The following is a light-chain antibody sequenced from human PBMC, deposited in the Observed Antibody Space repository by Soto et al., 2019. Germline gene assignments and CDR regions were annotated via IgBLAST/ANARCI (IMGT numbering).Light chain of an antibody. Sequence: SYELTQPPSVSVSPGQTASITCSGDKLGDKYACWYQQKPGQSPVLVIYQDSKRPSGIPERFSGSNSGNTATLTISGTQAFDEADYYCQAWDSSTFYVFGTGTKVTVL. CDR2: QDS. CDR3: QAWDSSTFYV. V-gene: IGLV3-1*01. CDR1: KLGDKY. J-gene: IGLJ1*01.